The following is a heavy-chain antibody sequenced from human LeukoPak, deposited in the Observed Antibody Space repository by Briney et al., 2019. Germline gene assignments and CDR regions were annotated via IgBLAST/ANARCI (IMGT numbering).Heavy chain of an antibody. CDR2: ISSSGSTI. J-gene: IGHJ4*02. D-gene: IGHD4-17*01. CDR3: ARTGPTTVTPFDY. V-gene: IGHV3-11*01. CDR1: GFTFSDYY. Sequence: PGGSLRLSCAASGFTFSDYYMSWIRQAPGRGLEWVSYISSSGSTIYYADSVKGRFTISRDNAKNSLYLQMNSLRAEDTAVYYCARTGPTTVTPFDYWGQGTLVTVSS.